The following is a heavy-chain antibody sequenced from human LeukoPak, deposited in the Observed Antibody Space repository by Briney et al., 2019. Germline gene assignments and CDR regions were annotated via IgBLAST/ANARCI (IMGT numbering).Heavy chain of an antibody. J-gene: IGHJ4*02. V-gene: IGHV1-2*02. CDR3: ARGHTVMPVSFDY. CDR1: GYTFTGYY. Sequence: ASVKVSCKASGYTFTGYYMHWVRQAPGQGLEWMGWINPNSGGTKYAQKFQGRVTMSRDTSISTVYMELSRLRSDDTAVYYCARGHTVMPVSFDYWGQGPRSPSPQ. D-gene: IGHD5-18*01. CDR2: INPNSGGT.